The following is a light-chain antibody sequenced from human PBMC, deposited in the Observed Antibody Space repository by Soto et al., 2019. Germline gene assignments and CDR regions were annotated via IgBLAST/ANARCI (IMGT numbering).Light chain of an antibody. J-gene: IGKJ4*01. V-gene: IGKV1-9*01. CDR1: QGISSY. Sequence: DIQLTQFPSFLSASVGDRVTITCRASQGISSYLALYQQKPGKAPKLLIYAASTLQSGVPSRCSGSGSGTEFTLTISRLQPEDFATYYCQQLNSYPPLFGGGTKVEIK. CDR3: QQLNSYPPL. CDR2: AAS.